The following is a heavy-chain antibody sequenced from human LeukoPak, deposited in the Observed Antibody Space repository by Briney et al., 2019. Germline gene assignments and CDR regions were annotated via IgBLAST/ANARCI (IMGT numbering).Heavy chain of an antibody. CDR2: IYDSVNT. CDR3: ARGRITIFGVVTPHFDY. Sequence: PSETLSLTCTVSGGSISSYYWTWIRQSPGTGLEWIGYIYDSVNTDYNPSLKSRVTISVDTSNKQFSLKLNSVTAADTAVYYCARGRITIFGVVTPHFDYWGQGTLVTVSS. D-gene: IGHD3-3*01. J-gene: IGHJ4*02. V-gene: IGHV4-59*01. CDR1: GGSISSYY.